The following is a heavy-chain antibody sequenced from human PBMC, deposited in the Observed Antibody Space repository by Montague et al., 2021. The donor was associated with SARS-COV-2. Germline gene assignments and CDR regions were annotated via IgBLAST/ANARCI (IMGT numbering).Heavy chain of an antibody. CDR2: IKQDGSEK. Sequence: SLRLSCAASGFTFSSYWMSWVRQAPGKGLEWVANIKQDGSEKYYVDSVKGRFTISRDNAKNSLYLQMNSLRAKDTAVYYCARDGSGSYSNYYYYGMDVWGQGTTVTVSS. J-gene: IGHJ6*02. CDR1: GFTFSSYW. D-gene: IGHD3-10*01. CDR3: ARDGSGSYSNYYYYGMDV. V-gene: IGHV3-7*01.